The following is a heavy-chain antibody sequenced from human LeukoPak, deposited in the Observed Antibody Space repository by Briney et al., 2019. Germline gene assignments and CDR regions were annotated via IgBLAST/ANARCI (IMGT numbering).Heavy chain of an antibody. CDR3: ARDPDLRYSSSAPDY. Sequence: ASVKVSCKASGYTFTSYGISWVRQAPGQGLEWMGWISAYNGNTNYAQKLQGRVTMTTDTSTSTAYMELRSLRSDDTAVYYCARDPDLRYSSSAPDYWGQGTLVTVSS. D-gene: IGHD6-6*01. V-gene: IGHV1-18*01. J-gene: IGHJ4*02. CDR2: ISAYNGNT. CDR1: GYTFTSYG.